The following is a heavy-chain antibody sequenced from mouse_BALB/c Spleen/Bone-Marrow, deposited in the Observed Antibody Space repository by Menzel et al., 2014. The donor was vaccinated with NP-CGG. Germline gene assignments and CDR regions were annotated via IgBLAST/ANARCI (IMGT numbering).Heavy chain of an antibody. V-gene: IGHV14-3*02. D-gene: IGHD4-1*01. CDR1: GFNIKDTY. CDR3: ARWGKLGRGYFDV. CDR2: IDPANGNT. J-gene: IGHJ1*01. Sequence: VQLHQSGAELVKPGASVKLSCTASGFNIKDTYMHWVKQRPEQGLEWIGRIDPANGNTKYDPKFQGKATITADTSSNTAYLQLSSLTSEDTAVYYCARWGKLGRGYFDVWGAGTTVTVSS.